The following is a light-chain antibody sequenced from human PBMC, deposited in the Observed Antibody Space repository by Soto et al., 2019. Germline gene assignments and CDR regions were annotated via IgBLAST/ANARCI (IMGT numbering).Light chain of an antibody. CDR2: KAS. CDR3: QQYSDYA. V-gene: IGKV1-5*03. Sequence: DIQMTQSPSTLSASVGDRVTITCRASQNINSWLAWYQQKPGKAPKLLIYKASILESGVPSRFSGSGSGTEFTLTISSLQPDDSATYYCQQYSDYAFGQGTRLEIK. J-gene: IGKJ2*01. CDR1: QNINSW.